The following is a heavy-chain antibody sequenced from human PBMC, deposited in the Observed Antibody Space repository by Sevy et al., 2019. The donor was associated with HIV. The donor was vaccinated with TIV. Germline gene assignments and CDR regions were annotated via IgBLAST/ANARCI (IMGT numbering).Heavy chain of an antibody. CDR1: GDSISSYY. V-gene: IGHV4-59*01. J-gene: IGHJ4*02. D-gene: IGHD2-15*01. Sequence: ETLSLTCAVSGDSISSYYLSWIRQPPGKGLEWIAYFYYSGITNYNTSAKSRVTISVDTSRNQIFLKLSSVTAEDTAVYYCARGIGAYYFDYWGQGTLVTVSS. CDR2: FYYSGIT. CDR3: ARGIGAYYFDY.